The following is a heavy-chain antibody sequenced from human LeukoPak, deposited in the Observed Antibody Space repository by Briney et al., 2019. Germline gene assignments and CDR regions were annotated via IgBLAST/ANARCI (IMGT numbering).Heavy chain of an antibody. J-gene: IGHJ4*02. CDR1: GFTFNYAW. Sequence: PGGSLRLTCAASGFTFNYAWMNWVRQAPGEGLDWVGRIASKTDGGATDYAAPVKGRFTISRDDSKNTLNLQMNSLKTEDTAVYYCTTGIRGDWGQGTLVTVSS. D-gene: IGHD3-10*01. CDR3: TTGIRGD. CDR2: IASKTDGGAT. V-gene: IGHV3-15*04.